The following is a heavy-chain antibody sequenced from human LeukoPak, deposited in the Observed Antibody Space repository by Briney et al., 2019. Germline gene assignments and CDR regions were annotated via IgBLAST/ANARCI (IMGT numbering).Heavy chain of an antibody. Sequence: SETLSLTCTVSGDSIINYYCSWIRQTPGNGLEWIGFIYYTGSTSYNPSLKSRLTISLDTSKNQFSLNLSSVTAADTAVYYCARDETHFYGSGSSNWFDPWGQGILVTVSS. CDR2: IYYTGST. J-gene: IGHJ5*02. CDR1: GDSIINYY. D-gene: IGHD3-10*01. CDR3: ARDETHFYGSGSSNWFDP. V-gene: IGHV4-59*12.